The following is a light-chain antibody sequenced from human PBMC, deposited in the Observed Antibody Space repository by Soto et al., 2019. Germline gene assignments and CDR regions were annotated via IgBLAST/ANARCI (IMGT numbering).Light chain of an antibody. CDR3: QQSYSTPIT. J-gene: IGKJ5*01. Sequence: DIQMTQSPSTLSASVGDRVTITCRASQSISTYLAWYQQKAGKAPKLLIYGASNLESGVPSRFSGSGSGTDFTLTISSLQPEDFATYYCQQSYSTPITFGQGTRLEIK. CDR1: QSISTY. CDR2: GAS. V-gene: IGKV1-39*01.